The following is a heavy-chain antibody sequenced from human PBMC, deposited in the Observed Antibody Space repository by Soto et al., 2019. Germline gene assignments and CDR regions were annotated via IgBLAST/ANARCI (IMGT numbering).Heavy chain of an antibody. CDR1: GFTFSSYA. V-gene: IGHV3-30*01. J-gene: IGHJ3*02. D-gene: IGHD2-21*02. CDR3: ASPMIVVVTAISGDAFDI. CDR2: ISYDGSNK. Sequence: QVQLVESGGGVVQPGRSLRLSCAASGFTFSSYAMHWVRQAPGKGLEGGAVISYDGSNKYYADSVKGRFTISRDNSKNTLYLQMNSLRAEDTAVYYCASPMIVVVTAISGDAFDIWGQGTMVTVSS.